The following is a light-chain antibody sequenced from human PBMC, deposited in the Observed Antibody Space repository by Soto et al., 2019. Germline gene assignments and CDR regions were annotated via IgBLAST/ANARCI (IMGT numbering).Light chain of an antibody. V-gene: IGKV3-15*01. CDR1: QCVSSN. CDR2: GAS. CDR3: QQYNNWPRT. Sequence: EIVMTQSPATLSVSPGERATLSCRASQCVSSNLAWYQQKPGQAPRLLIYGASTRATGIPARFSGSGSGTEFTLTISSLQSEDFAVYYCQQYNNWPRTFGQGTKVEI. J-gene: IGKJ1*01.